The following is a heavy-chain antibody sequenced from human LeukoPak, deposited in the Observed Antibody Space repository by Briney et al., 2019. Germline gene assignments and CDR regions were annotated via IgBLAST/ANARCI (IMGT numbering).Heavy chain of an antibody. D-gene: IGHD1-26*01. J-gene: IGHJ5*02. V-gene: IGHV5-51*01. CDR3: ARRGTVDWFDP. Sequence: GESLKISCMGSGYSFTNYWIAWVRQMPGKGLEWMGIIYPGDSDTRYNPSFQGQVTISADKSFNTAYLQWSSLKGSDTAMYYCARRGTVDWFDPWGQGTLVIVSS. CDR2: IYPGDSDT. CDR1: GYSFTNYW.